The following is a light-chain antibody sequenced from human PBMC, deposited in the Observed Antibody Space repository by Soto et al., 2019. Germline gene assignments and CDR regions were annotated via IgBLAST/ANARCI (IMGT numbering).Light chain of an antibody. J-gene: IGKJ1*01. CDR3: HQRQSWPRT. Sequence: VVLTQSPATLSLIPGDRVTLSCRASQYINTRLAWYQHRPGQAPRLLIYQTSLRAAGIPARFSASGSGTDFTLTISDVQPEDFALYYCHQRQSWPRTFGQGTKVDI. CDR1: QYINTR. V-gene: IGKV3-11*01. CDR2: QTS.